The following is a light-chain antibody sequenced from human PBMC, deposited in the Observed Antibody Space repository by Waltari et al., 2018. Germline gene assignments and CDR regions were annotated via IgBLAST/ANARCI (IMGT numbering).Light chain of an antibody. CDR2: KAS. V-gene: IGKV1-5*03. Sequence: ASQSISKWLSWYQKKPGKAPKLLIYKASTLESGVPSMFSGSGSGTEFTLSISSLQPEDFATYYCQQYNSYSLLSFGGGTKVEIK. CDR1: QSISKW. CDR3: QQYNSYSLLS. J-gene: IGKJ4*01.